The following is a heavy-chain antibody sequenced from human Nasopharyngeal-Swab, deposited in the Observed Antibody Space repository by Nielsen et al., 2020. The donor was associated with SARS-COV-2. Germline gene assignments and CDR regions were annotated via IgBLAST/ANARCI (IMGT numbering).Heavy chain of an antibody. V-gene: IGHV2-5*02. CDR3: AHKGDSSAYFGY. J-gene: IGHJ4*02. D-gene: IGHD3-22*01. Sequence: SGPTLVKPTQTLTLTCTFSGFSLSTSGVGVGWIRQPPGKALEWLALIYWDDDKRYSSSLKSRLTITKDTSKNQMVLTLTNMDPVDTATYYCAHKGDSSAYFGYWGQGTLVTVSS. CDR1: GFSLSTSGVG. CDR2: IYWDDDK.